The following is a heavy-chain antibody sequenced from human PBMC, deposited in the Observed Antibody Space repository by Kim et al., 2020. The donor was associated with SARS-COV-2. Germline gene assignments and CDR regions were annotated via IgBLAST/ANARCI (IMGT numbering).Heavy chain of an antibody. J-gene: IGHJ6*02. CDR1: GGSISSGGYY. D-gene: IGHD6-13*01. Sequence: SETLSLTCTVSGGSISSGGYYWSWIRQHPGKGLEWIGYIYYSGSTYYNPSLKSRVTISVDTSKNQFSLKLSSVTAADTAVYYCARVIAAAGTTDYYGMDVWGQGTTVTVSS. CDR2: IYYSGST. V-gene: IGHV4-31*03. CDR3: ARVIAAAGTTDYYGMDV.